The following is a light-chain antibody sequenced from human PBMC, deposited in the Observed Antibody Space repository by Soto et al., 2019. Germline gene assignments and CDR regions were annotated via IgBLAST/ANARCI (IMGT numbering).Light chain of an antibody. CDR3: HLYGASPPT. Sequence: DIVMTQSPATLSVSPGERATLSCRASQSVSSNLAWYQQKPGQAPRLLIYGASTRATGIPDRFSGSGSGTDFTLTISRLEPEDSAVFYCHLYGASPPTFGQGTKVDIK. CDR2: GAS. CDR1: QSVSSN. V-gene: IGKV3-20*01. J-gene: IGKJ1*01.